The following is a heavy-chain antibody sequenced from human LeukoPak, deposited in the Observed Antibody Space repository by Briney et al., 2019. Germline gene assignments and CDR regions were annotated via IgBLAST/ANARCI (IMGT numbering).Heavy chain of an antibody. CDR3: ARDQYQLLTGAFDY. CDR1: GGTFSSHA. CDR2: IIPIFGTA. D-gene: IGHD2-2*01. Sequence: ASVKVSCKASGGTFSSHAISWVRQAPGQGLEWMGGIIPIFGTANYAQKFQGRVTITADESTSTAYMELSSLRSEDTAVYYCARDQYQLLTGAFDYWGQGTLVTVSS. V-gene: IGHV1-69*13. J-gene: IGHJ4*02.